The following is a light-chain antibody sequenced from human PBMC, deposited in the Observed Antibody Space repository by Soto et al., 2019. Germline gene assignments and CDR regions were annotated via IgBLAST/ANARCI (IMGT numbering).Light chain of an antibody. CDR2: SYN. V-gene: IGLV1-47*02. CDR1: NSNIGSNF. CDR3: SSYTSSSNYV. J-gene: IGLJ1*01. Sequence: QSVLTQPPSASGTPGQRVTISCSGTNSNIGSNFVYWYQHLPGTTPKLLVFSYNQRPSGVPDRFSGSKSGSSASLAISGLRSEDEADYYCSSYTSSSNYVFGTGTKLTVL.